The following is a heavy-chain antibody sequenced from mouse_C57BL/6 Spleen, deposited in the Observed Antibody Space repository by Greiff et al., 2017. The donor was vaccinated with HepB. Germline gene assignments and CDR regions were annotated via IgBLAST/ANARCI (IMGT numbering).Heavy chain of an antibody. CDR1: GYTFTNYW. V-gene: IGHV1-63*01. CDR2: IYPGGGYT. J-gene: IGHJ1*03. CDR3: ARSDDYDGGYFGV. Sequence: VQLQQSGAELVRPGTSVKMSCKASGYTFTNYWIGWAKQRPGHGLEWIGDIYPGGGYTNYNEKFKGKATLTADKSSSTAYMQFSSLTSEDSAIYYCARSDDYDGGYFGVWGTGTTVTVSS. D-gene: IGHD2-4*01.